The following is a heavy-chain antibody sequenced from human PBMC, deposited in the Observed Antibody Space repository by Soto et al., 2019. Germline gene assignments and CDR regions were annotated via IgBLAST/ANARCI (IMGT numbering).Heavy chain of an antibody. V-gene: IGHV4-31*03. D-gene: IGHD2-2*01. CDR3: AREVVPATVDFYYYYIDF. CDR2: IEHSGSS. CDR1: GGFTSSGDYY. J-gene: IGHJ6*03. Sequence: QVQLQESGPGLVKPSQTLSLTCTVSGGFTSSGDYYWNWIRQLPGKGLEWIGYIEHSGSSFYNPSLKGRVALALDTSKNQFSLKLNSVTAVDTAVYYCAREVVPATVDFYYYYIDFWGKGTTVTVSS.